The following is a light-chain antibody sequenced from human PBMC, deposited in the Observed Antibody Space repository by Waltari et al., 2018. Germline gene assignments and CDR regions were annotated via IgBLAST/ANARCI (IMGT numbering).Light chain of an antibody. CDR3: QQYYAYPIT. J-gene: IGKJ4*01. V-gene: IGKV1-5*03. CDR2: KES. CDR1: QSSSDW. Sequence: DIQMTQSPSTLSASIGDRVTITCRASQSSSDWLAWYQQKPGKAPTLLISKESTLQSGVPSRFSGSGSGTEFTLTISSLQPDDFATYHYQQYYAYPITFGGGTTVEIK.